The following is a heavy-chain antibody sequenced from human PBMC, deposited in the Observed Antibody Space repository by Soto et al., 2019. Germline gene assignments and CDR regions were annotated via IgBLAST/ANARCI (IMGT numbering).Heavy chain of an antibody. J-gene: IGHJ3*01. Sequence: PGESLKISCKGSGYSFTTYWIGWVRLLPGKGLEWMGLIYPGDSDTRYNPSFRGQVTISADKSNSTAYLQWSSLKASDTAIFYCARQMTSTVTSFAFDLWGQGTMVTVSS. V-gene: IGHV5-51*01. CDR1: GYSFTTYW. D-gene: IGHD4-17*01. CDR3: ARQMTSTVTSFAFDL. CDR2: IYPGDSDT.